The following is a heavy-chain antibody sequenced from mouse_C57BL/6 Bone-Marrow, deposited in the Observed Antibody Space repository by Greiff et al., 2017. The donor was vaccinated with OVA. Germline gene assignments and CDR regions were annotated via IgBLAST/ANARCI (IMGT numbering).Heavy chain of an antibody. Sequence: EVKLMESEGGLVQPGSSMKLSCTASGFTFSDYYMAWVRQVPEKGLEWVANINYDGSSTYYLDSLKSRFIISRDNAKNILYLQMSSLKSEDTATYYCARSYYYGSPWFAYWGQGTLVTVSA. V-gene: IGHV5-16*01. D-gene: IGHD1-1*01. CDR3: ARSYYYGSPWFAY. J-gene: IGHJ3*01. CDR1: GFTFSDYY. CDR2: INYDGSST.